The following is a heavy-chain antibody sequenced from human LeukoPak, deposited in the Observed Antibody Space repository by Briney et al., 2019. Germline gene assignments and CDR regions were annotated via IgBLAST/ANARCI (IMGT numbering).Heavy chain of an antibody. CDR2: IYYSGTT. Sequence: SETLSLTCTVSGGSISSSRYYWGWIPQPPGKGLEWIATIYYSGTTYYNPSLESRVTISVDTSKNQFSLKVTSVTAADTAIYYCARHDSYGSVNWFDPWGQGTLVTVSS. J-gene: IGHJ5*02. CDR3: ARHDSYGSVNWFDP. CDR1: GGSISSSRYY. V-gene: IGHV4-39*01. D-gene: IGHD3-10*01.